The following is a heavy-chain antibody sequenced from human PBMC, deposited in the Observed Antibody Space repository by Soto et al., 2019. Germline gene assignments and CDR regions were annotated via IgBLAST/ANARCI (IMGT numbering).Heavy chain of an antibody. CDR2: IHSHGST. V-gene: IGHV3-66*01. CDR1: GFSVRNDY. J-gene: IGHJ4*02. CDR3: AKALQLLVLDY. Sequence: EMQVAESGGTLVQPGGSLRLSCTASGFSVRNDYISWVRQAPGKGLEWASVIHSHGSTYYADSVKGRFSISRDTAKNPMYLQMNSLRAEDTAIYYCAKALQLLVLDYWDQGTLVTVSS. D-gene: IGHD6-19*01.